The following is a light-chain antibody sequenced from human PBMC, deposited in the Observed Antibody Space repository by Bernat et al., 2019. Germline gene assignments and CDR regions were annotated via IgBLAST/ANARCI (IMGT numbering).Light chain of an antibody. J-gene: IGLJ3*02. V-gene: IGLV10-54*01. CDR2: RNN. CDR1: SNNVGNEG. Sequence: QAGLTQPPSVSKGLRQTATLTCTWNSNNVGNEGATWLQHHQGHPPKLLSYRNNNRPSGISERLSASRSGNTASLTITGLQPEDEAEYYCTAWDSSLTAWVFGGGTKLTVL. CDR3: TAWDSSLTAWV.